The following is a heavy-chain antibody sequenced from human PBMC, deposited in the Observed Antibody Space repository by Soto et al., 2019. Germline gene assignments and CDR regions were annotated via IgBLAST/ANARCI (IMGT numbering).Heavy chain of an antibody. V-gene: IGHV1-69*01. CDR2: IIPIFGTA. CDR1: GYTFTSYG. Sequence: VKVSCKASGYTFTSYGISGVRQAPGQGLEWMGGIIPIFGTANYAQKFQGRVTITADESTSTAYMELSSLRSEDTAVYYCARKKTGTQFDYWGQGTLVTVSS. CDR3: ARKKTGTQFDY. J-gene: IGHJ4*02. D-gene: IGHD1-1*01.